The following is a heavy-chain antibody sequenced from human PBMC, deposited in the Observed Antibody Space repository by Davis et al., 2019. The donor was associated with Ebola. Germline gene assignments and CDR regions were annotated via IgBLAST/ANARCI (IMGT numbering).Heavy chain of an antibody. CDR1: EFTFSSYG. J-gene: IGHJ4*02. CDR2: ISSGGTAP. D-gene: IGHD2-8*02. V-gene: IGHV3-23*01. Sequence: PGGSLRLSCAASEFTFSSYGMTWVRQAPGKGLEWVSSISSGGTAPYYADSVKGRFTISRDNSKNTPSLHMDSLRADDTAVYYCAKSFLSTGSHMSEFRGVDYWGQGTVVTVSS. CDR3: AKSFLSTGSHMSEFRGVDY.